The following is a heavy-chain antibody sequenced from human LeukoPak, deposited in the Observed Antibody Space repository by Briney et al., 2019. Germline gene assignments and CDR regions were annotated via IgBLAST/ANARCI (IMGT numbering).Heavy chain of an antibody. Sequence: GGSLRLSCAASGFTFSSYSMNWVRQAPGKGLEWVSSISSSSSYTYYADSVKGRFTIARDNAKNSLYLQMNSLRAEDTAVYYCARDRVGAKDGFDIWGQGTMVTVPS. V-gene: IGHV3-21*01. CDR2: ISSSSSYT. CDR1: GFTFSSYS. CDR3: ARDRVGAKDGFDI. D-gene: IGHD1-26*01. J-gene: IGHJ3*02.